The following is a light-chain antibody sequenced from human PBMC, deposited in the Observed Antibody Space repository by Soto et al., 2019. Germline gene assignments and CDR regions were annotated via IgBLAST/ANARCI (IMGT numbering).Light chain of an antibody. CDR3: QAWDSSTGV. Sequence: SSELTQPPSVSVSPGQTASITCSGDKSGDKYACWYQQKPGQSPVLVIYQDSKRPSGIPERFSGSNSGNTATLTISGTQAMDEADYYCQAWDSSTGVFGGGTKVTVL. V-gene: IGLV3-1*01. CDR1: KSGDKY. CDR2: QDS. J-gene: IGLJ2*01.